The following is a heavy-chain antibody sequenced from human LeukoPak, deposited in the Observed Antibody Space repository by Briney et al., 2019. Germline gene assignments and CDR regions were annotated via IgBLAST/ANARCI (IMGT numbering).Heavy chain of an antibody. D-gene: IGHD1-7*01. CDR1: GGSVSRSSYY. CDR3: ARVGITGTTGLGYYYYYMDV. CDR2: IYYSGSS. V-gene: IGHV4-39*07. J-gene: IGHJ6*03. Sequence: PSETLSLTCTVSGGSVSRSSYYWGWFRQPPGKGLEWIGSIYYSGSSYYNPSLTSRVTISVDTSKNQFSLKLSSVTAADTAVYYCARVGITGTTGLGYYYYYMDVWGKGTTVTVSS.